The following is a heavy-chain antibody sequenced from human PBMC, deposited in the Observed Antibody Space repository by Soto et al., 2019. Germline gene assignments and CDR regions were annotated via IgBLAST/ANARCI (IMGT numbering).Heavy chain of an antibody. Sequence: QVQLVQSGPEVKKPGASVKVSCKASGYTFTTYGISWVRQAPGQGLEWMGWISAYNGNTNYAQKLQGRVTMTTDTSTNTDYLELRSLTLTDTAVHLCAREGYYYGSGSPLGYSGRGTLVTVSS. D-gene: IGHD3-10*01. CDR1: GYTFTTYG. CDR3: AREGYYYGSGSPLGY. V-gene: IGHV1-18*01. CDR2: ISAYNGNT. J-gene: IGHJ4*02.